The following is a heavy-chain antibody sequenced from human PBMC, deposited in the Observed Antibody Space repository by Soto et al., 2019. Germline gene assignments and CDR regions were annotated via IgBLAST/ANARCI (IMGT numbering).Heavy chain of an antibody. CDR3: AKVGYNESSDNLANWSDP. V-gene: IGHV4-61*01. Sequence: SETLSLTCTVSGGSFSSCIYYWIWIRPPPGKGLELIGYIYYSGSTNYHPSLTRRLTISVDTSKNQFTLKLSSVTTADTAVYYCAKVGYNESSDNLANWSDPWGQGTLVTVSS. CDR2: IYYSGST. D-gene: IGHD3-22*01. CDR1: GGSFSSCIYY. J-gene: IGHJ5*02.